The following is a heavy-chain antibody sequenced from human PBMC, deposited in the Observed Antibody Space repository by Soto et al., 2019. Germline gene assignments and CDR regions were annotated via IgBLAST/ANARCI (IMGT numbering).Heavy chain of an antibody. CDR1: GGSVSSSNW. V-gene: IGHV4-4*02. Sequence: QVQLPESGPGLVKPSGTLSLTCAVSGGSVSSSNWWSWVRQSPGKGLEWMGEIYHSGSAHYNPSLKSRATISLDKSKSRFTLRLTSVTAADTAVYYCARVPGVVVSADDAFDIWGPGTRVIVSS. D-gene: IGHD2-21*02. CDR3: ARVPGVVVSADDAFDI. J-gene: IGHJ3*02. CDR2: IYHSGSA.